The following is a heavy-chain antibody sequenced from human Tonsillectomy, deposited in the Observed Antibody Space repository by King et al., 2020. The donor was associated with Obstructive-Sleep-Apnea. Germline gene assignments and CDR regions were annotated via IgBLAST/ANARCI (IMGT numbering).Heavy chain of an antibody. V-gene: IGHV4-59*08. CDR2: IYYSGST. J-gene: IGHJ6*02. CDR1: GGSISSYY. Sequence: VQLQESGPGLVKPSETLSLTCTVSGGSISSYYWSWIRQPPGKGLEWVGYIYYSGSTNYNPSLKGRVTISVDTSKNKFSLKLSSWTAADPAVYYCARSTYYYYGMDVWGQGTTVTVSS. CDR3: ARSTYYYYGMDV.